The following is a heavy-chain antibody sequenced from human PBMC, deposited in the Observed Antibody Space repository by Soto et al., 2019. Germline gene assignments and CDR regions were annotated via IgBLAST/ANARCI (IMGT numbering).Heavy chain of an antibody. D-gene: IGHD3-9*01. CDR3: ARDFDVNTASDYWYFDL. V-gene: IGHV4-4*07. J-gene: IGHJ2*01. Sequence: QVQLQESGPGLVKPSETLSLTCTVSGGSTTNYYWSWLRQPAGKGLEYIGRIYGSGRTNYNPSLTNRVTMSVSLNQRSLRVTSVTTAHSAVYYCARDFDVNTASDYWYFDLWGRGALVTVSS. CDR1: GGSTTNYY. CDR2: IYGSGRT.